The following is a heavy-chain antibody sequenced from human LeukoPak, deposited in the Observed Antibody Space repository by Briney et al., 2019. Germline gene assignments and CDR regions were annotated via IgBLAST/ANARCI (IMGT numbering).Heavy chain of an antibody. V-gene: IGHV3-30*18. CDR2: ISYDGSNK. J-gene: IGHJ4*02. CDR1: GFTFSSYD. CDR3: AKEGSNGDFDY. Sequence: GGSLRLSCAASGFTFSSYDMHWVWQAPGKGLEWVTVISYDGSNKYYGDSVKGRFTISRDNSKNTLYLKMNSLRAEDTAVYYCAKEGSNGDFDYWGQGTLVTVSS. D-gene: IGHD1-26*01.